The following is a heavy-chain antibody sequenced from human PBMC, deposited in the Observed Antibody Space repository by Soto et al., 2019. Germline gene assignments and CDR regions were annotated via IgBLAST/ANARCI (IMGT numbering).Heavy chain of an antibody. CDR3: ARLPYSAYNRHFDY. Sequence: GGSLRLSCAASGFIFSHYYMGWIRQAPGKGLEWVSYINPTSGHINYADSVKGRFTISRDNARNSLYLHMNSLTADDTAMYYCARLPYSAYNRHFDYWGQGTLVTVSS. J-gene: IGHJ4*02. D-gene: IGHD4-4*01. CDR1: GFIFSHYY. CDR2: INPTSGHI. V-gene: IGHV3-11*06.